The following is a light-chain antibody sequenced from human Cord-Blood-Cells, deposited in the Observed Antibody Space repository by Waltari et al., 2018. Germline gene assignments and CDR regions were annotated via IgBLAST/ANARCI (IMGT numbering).Light chain of an antibody. CDR1: SPNSGGTT. CDR2: SNN. Sequence: QSVLTQPPSASGTPGQRVTISCSGSSPNSGGTTVNWYQQLPGTASKLLIYSNNQRPAGVPYLFTGSKSGTAASLAISGLQSEDESDYYFAAWDDSLNGLVFGEGTKLTVL. V-gene: IGLV1-44*01. J-gene: IGLJ2*01. CDR3: AAWDDSLNGLV.